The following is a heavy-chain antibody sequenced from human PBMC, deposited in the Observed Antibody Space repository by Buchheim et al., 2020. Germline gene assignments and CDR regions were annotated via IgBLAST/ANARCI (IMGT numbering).Heavy chain of an antibody. J-gene: IGHJ5*02. D-gene: IGHD2-15*01. V-gene: IGHV4-34*01. CDR1: GGSFSGYY. CDR3: ARGGDIVVVVAADNWFDP. Sequence: QVQLQQWGAGLLKPSETLSLTCAVYGGSFSGYYWSWIRQPPGKGLEWIGEINHSGSANYNPSLKSRVTISVDTSKNQFSLKLNSATAADTAVYYCARGGDIVVVVAADNWFDPWGQGTL. CDR2: INHSGSA.